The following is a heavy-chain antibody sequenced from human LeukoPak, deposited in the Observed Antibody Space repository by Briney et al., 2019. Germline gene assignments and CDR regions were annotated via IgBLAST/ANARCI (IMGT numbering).Heavy chain of an antibody. V-gene: IGHV4-59*01. D-gene: IGHD3-3*01. CDR1: GGSISSYY. CDR3: ARGALFGYYYYYMDV. Sequence: SETLSLTCTVSGGSISSYYWSWIRQPPGKGLEWIGYIYYSGSTNYNPSLKSRVTISVDTSKNHFSLKLSSVTAADTAVYYCARGALFGYYYYYMDVWGKGTTVTVSS. CDR2: IYYSGST. J-gene: IGHJ6*03.